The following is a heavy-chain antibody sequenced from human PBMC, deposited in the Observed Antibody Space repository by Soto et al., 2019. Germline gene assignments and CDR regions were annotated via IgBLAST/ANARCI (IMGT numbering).Heavy chain of an antibody. CDR3: ATGLEKPSGMDV. J-gene: IGHJ6*02. CDR2: FDPEDGET. CDR1: GYTLTELS. V-gene: IGHV1-24*01. Sequence: ASVKVSCKVSGYTLTELSMHWVRQAPGKGLEWMGGFDPEDGETIYARKFQGRVTMTEDTSTDTAYMELSSLRSEDTAVYYCATGLEKPSGMDVWGQGTTVTVSS.